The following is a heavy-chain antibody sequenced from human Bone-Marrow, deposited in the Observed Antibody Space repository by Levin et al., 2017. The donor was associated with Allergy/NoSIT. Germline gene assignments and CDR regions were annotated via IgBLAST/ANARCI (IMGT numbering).Heavy chain of an antibody. CDR3: AKDMGSLVDTVKLDY. J-gene: IGHJ4*02. Sequence: SGESLKISCAASGFIFRSHAMSWVRQAPGKGLEWVSGIGASGSTTHYAESCKGRFTISRDNSKNMLYLQMNSLGADDTALYYCAKDMGSLVDTVKLDYWGQGTLVTVSS. V-gene: IGHV3-23*01. CDR1: GFIFRSHA. CDR2: IGASGSTT. D-gene: IGHD5-18*01.